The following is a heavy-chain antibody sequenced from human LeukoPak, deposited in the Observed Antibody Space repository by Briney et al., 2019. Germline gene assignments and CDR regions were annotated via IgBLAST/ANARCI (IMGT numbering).Heavy chain of an antibody. CDR3: ARGAKSDDYGDYWFDP. D-gene: IGHD4-17*01. V-gene: IGHV3-23*01. CDR1: GFTFSSYV. CDR2: ISGSGGST. J-gene: IGHJ5*02. Sequence: GGSLRLSCAASGFTFSSYVMSWVRQAPGKGLEWVSGISGSGGSTYYADSVKGRFTISRDNSKNTLYLQMNSLRAEDTAVYYCARGAKSDDYGDYWFDPWGQGTLVTVSS.